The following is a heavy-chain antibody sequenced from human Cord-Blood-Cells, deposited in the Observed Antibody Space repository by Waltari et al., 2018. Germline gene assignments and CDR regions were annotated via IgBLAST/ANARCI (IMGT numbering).Heavy chain of an antibody. Sequence: ISWVRQAPGQGLEWMGGIIPIFGTANYAQKFQGRVTITADESTSTAYMELSSLRSEDTAVYYCARGGLSIAARPGHWFDPWGQGTLVTVSS. D-gene: IGHD6-6*01. V-gene: IGHV1-69*01. J-gene: IGHJ5*02. CDR2: IIPIFGTA. CDR3: ARGGLSIAARPGHWFDP.